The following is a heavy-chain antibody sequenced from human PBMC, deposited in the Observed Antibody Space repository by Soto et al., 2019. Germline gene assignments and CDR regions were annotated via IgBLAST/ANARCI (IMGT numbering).Heavy chain of an antibody. CDR3: ARDGAAAAFDAFDI. V-gene: IGHV3-48*01. CDR1: GFTFSSYS. Sequence: EVQLVESGGGLVQPGGSLRLSCAASGFTFSSYSMNWVRQAPGKGLEWVSYISSSSSTIYYADSVKGRFTISRDNAKNSLYLQRNSLRAEDTAVYYCARDGAAAAFDAFDIWGQGTMVTVSS. J-gene: IGHJ3*02. CDR2: ISSSSSTI. D-gene: IGHD6-13*01.